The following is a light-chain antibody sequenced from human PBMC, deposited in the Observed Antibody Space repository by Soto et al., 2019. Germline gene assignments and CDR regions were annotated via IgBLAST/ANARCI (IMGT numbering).Light chain of an antibody. J-gene: IGKJ4*01. CDR3: QQCRDVPLT. Sequence: DIQMTQSPSSLSASVGDRVTITCQASQDVGTCLNWYQQRPGRAPKFLIQDVSNLETGVPSRFSGSGSGTHFSFTITSLQPEDIATYYCQQCRDVPLTFGGGTKVEIK. CDR1: QDVGTC. V-gene: IGKV1-33*01. CDR2: DVS.